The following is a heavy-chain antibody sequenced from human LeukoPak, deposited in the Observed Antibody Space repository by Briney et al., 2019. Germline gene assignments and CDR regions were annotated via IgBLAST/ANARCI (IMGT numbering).Heavy chain of an antibody. D-gene: IGHD6-13*01. V-gene: IGHV4-59*08. J-gene: IGHJ6*02. Sequence: PSETLSLTCTVSGGSISSYYWSWIRQPPGKGLEWIGYIYYSGSTNYNPSLKSRVTISVDTSKNQFSLKLSSVTAADTAVYHCARHPRRDSSSWYPPYYYYGMDVWGQGTTVTVSS. CDR2: IYYSGST. CDR1: GGSISSYY. CDR3: ARHPRRDSSSWYPPYYYYGMDV.